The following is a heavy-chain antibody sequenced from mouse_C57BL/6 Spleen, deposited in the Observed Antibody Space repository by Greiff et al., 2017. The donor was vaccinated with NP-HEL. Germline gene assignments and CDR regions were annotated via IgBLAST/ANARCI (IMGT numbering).Heavy chain of an antibody. J-gene: IGHJ3*01. CDR1: GFTFSSYA. CDR3: ARDRGYYDYDVPY. V-gene: IGHV5-4*01. Sequence: VQLKESGGGLVKPGGSLKLSCAASGFTFSSYAMSWVRPTPEKRLEWVATISDGGSYTYYPDNVKGRFTISRDNAKNNLYLQMSHLKSEDTAMYYCARDRGYYDYDVPYWGQGTLVTVSA. CDR2: ISDGGSYT. D-gene: IGHD2-4*01.